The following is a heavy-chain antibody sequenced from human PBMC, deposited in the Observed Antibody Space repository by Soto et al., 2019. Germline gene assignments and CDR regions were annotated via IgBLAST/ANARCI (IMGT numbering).Heavy chain of an antibody. Sequence: LSLTCTVSGGSISSYYWSWIRQPPGKGLEWIGYIYYSGSTNYNPSLKSRVTISVDTSKNQFSLKLSSVTAADTAVYYCARYPGIAAAGKAEGYYFDYWGQGTLVTVSS. CDR3: ARYPGIAAAGKAEGYYFDY. CDR2: IYYSGST. D-gene: IGHD6-13*01. J-gene: IGHJ4*02. V-gene: IGHV4-59*01. CDR1: GGSISSYY.